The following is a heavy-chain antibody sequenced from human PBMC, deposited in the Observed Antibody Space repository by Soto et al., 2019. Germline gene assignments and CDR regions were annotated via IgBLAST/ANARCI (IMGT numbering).Heavy chain of an antibody. D-gene: IGHD7-27*01. Sequence: QITLKESGPTLVKPTQTLTLTCTFSGFSLSTSGVGVGWIRQPPGKALEWLALIYWNDDKRYSPSLKSRLTITKDTSKNQGVLTMTNMDPVDTATYYCAHRRYPTGEHAFDIWGQGTMVTVSS. V-gene: IGHV2-5*01. J-gene: IGHJ3*02. CDR3: AHRRYPTGEHAFDI. CDR2: IYWNDDK. CDR1: GFSLSTSGVG.